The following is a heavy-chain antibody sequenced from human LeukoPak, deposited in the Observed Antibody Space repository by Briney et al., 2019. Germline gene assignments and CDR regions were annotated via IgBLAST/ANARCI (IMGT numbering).Heavy chain of an antibody. Sequence: GGSLRLSCAASGFTFSSYAMHWVRQAPGKGLEGVAVISYDGSNKYYADSVKGRFTISRDNSKNTLYLQMNSLRAEDTAVYYCARDIAVAGTEYFQHWGQGTLVTVSS. CDR2: ISYDGSNK. CDR1: GFTFSSYA. V-gene: IGHV3-30*04. J-gene: IGHJ1*01. CDR3: ARDIAVAGTEYFQH. D-gene: IGHD6-19*01.